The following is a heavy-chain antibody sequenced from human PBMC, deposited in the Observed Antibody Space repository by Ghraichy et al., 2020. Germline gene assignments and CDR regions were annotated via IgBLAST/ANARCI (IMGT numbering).Heavy chain of an antibody. CDR3: ARERRRKYGEFFMDV. Sequence: SETLSLTCTVSGASVSGYYYTWIRQPPGKGLEWIGYIYHGASTNYNPLLKSRITMSVDTSKSQFSLNMTSETAADTAIYYCARERRRKYGEFFMDVWGKGIAVAVSS. CDR2: IYHGAST. D-gene: IGHD3-10*01. V-gene: IGHV4-59*02. CDR1: GASVSGYY. J-gene: IGHJ6*03.